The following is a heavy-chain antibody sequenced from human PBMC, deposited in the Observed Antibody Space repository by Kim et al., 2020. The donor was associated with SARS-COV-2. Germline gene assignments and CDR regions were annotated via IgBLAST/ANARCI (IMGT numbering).Heavy chain of an antibody. J-gene: IGHJ4*02. CDR2: ITSKANNYAT. D-gene: IGHD1-26*01. CDR1: GFTFSGSA. Sequence: GGSLRLSCAASGFTFSGSAMHWVRQASGKGLEWVGRITSKANNYATTCAASVQGRFTISRDDSKNSTYLQMNSLKTEDTAVYYCSRRREGVGIDYWGQGTLVTVSS. V-gene: IGHV3-73*01. CDR3: SRRREGVGIDY.